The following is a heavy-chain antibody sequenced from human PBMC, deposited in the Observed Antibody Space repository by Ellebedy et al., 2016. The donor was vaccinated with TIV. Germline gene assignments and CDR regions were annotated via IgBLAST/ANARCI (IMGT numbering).Heavy chain of an antibody. CDR1: GFTFSSYA. CDR2: ITNSGSHP. V-gene: IGHV3-21*05. CDR3: GRAREPGYFAYYYYGMDV. J-gene: IGHJ6*02. Sequence: PGGSLRLSCVASGFTFSSYAMCWVRQAPGKGLEWVSYITNSGSHPYYADSVKGRFTVARDSANNSVYLQMNSLRAEDTAVYYCGRAREPGYFAYYYYGMDVWGQGTTVTVSS. D-gene: IGHD3-9*01.